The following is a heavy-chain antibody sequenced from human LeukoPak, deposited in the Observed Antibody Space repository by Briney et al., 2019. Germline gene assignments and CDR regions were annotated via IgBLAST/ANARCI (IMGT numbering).Heavy chain of an antibody. V-gene: IGHV4-34*12. CDR2: IFYSGST. J-gene: IGHJ3*02. CDR1: GGSFSGYY. D-gene: IGHD3-10*01. Sequence: SETLSLTCAVYGGSFSGYYWGWIRQPPGKGLEWIGNIFYSGSTYYSPSLKSRVTISLDTSRNQFSLKLNSVTAADTAVYYCAKSNGYGLVDIWGQGTMVTVFS. CDR3: AKSNGYGLVDI.